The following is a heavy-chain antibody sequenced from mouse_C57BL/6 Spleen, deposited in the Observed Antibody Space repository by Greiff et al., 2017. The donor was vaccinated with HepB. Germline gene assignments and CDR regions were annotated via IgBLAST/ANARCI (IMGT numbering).Heavy chain of an antibody. CDR1: GYAFSSSW. D-gene: IGHD1-1*01. J-gene: IGHJ2*01. CDR3: AKSSSYAFDY. V-gene: IGHV1-82*01. CDR2: IYPGDGDT. Sequence: VQLVASGPELVKPGASVKISCKASGYAFSSSWMNWVKQRPGKGLEWIGRIYPGDGDTNYNGKFKGKATLTADKSSSTADMQLSSLTSEDSAVYLCAKSSSYAFDYWGQGTTLTVTS.